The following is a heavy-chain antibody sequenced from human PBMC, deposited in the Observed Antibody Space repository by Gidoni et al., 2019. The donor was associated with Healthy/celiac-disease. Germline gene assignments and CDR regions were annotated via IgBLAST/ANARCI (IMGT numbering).Heavy chain of an antibody. CDR2: IYHSGST. CDR3: ARVRSSGGSSSFVADY. J-gene: IGHJ4*02. Sequence: QVQLQESGPGLVKPSETLSLTRPVSGYSISSGYYWGWIRQPPGKGLEWLGSIYHSGSTYYNPSLKSRVTISVDTSKNQFSLKLSSVTAADTAVYYCARVRSSGGSSSFVADYWGQGTLVTVSS. CDR1: GYSISSGYY. D-gene: IGHD6-13*01. V-gene: IGHV4-38-2*02.